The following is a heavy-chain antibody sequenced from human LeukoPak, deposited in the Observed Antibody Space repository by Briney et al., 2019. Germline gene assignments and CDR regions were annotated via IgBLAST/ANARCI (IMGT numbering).Heavy chain of an antibody. CDR3: ARVAGWHWFDP. Sequence: GGSLRLSCAASGFTFSSYDMTWVRQAPGRGLEWVSSIRPSGDNTYYGDSVKGRFTISRDNSKNTVYLQMNNMRVDDTAVYCCARVAGWHWFDPWGQGTLVTVSS. CDR2: IRPSGDNT. V-gene: IGHV3-23*01. CDR1: GFTFSSYD. J-gene: IGHJ5*02. D-gene: IGHD6-19*01.